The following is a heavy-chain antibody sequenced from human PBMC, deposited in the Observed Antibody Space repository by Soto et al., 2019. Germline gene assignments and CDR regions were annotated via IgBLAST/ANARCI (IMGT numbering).Heavy chain of an antibody. V-gene: IGHV4-30-2*01. Sequence: LSLTCAVSGGSISSGGYSWSWIRQPPGKGLEWIGYIYHSGSTYYNPSLKSRVTISVDRSKNQFSLKLSSVTAADTAVYYCARERLGLAAAGTAYYGMDVWGQGTTVTVSS. CDR2: IYHSGST. J-gene: IGHJ6*02. CDR1: GGSISSGGYS. CDR3: ARERLGLAAAGTAYYGMDV. D-gene: IGHD6-13*01.